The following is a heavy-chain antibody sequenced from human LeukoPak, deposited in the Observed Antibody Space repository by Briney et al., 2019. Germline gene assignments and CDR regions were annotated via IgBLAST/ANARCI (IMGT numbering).Heavy chain of an antibody. CDR2: ISAYNGNT. V-gene: IGHV1-18*01. CDR1: GYTFTSYG. Sequence: GASVKVSCKASGYTFTSYGISWVRQAPGHGLEWMGWISAYNGNTNYAQKLQGRVTMTTDTSTSTAYMELRSLRSDDTAVYYCARVTGNYYGSGSYRVYYFDYWGQGTLVTVSS. CDR3: ARVTGNYYGSGSYRVYYFDY. J-gene: IGHJ4*02. D-gene: IGHD3-10*01.